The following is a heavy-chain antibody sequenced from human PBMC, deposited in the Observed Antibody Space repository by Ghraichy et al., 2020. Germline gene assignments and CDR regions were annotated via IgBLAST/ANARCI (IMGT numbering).Heavy chain of an antibody. CDR3: ARVWLPAYDAFDI. J-gene: IGHJ3*02. CDR2: IKQDGSEK. D-gene: IGHD5-12*01. Sequence: GGSLRLSCAASGFTFSSYWMSWVRQAPGKGLEWVANIKQDGSEKYYVDSVKGRFTISRDNAKNSLYLQMNSLRAEDTAVYYCARVWLPAYDAFDIWGQGTMVTVSS. CDR1: GFTFSSYW. V-gene: IGHV3-7*01.